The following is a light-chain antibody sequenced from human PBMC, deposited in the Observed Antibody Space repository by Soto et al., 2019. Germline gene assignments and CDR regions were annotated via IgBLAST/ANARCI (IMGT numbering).Light chain of an antibody. V-gene: IGLV2-14*03. CDR3: TSYTTSSTVL. CDR2: DVT. CDR1: SSDVGGYNY. Sequence: QSALTQPASVSGSPGQSITISCTGTSSDVGGYNYVCWYQQHPGKAPKLIIYDVTNRPSGVSDRFSASKSGNTPSLSISGLQAEDEADYYCTSYTTSSTVLFGGGTKLTVL. J-gene: IGLJ2*01.